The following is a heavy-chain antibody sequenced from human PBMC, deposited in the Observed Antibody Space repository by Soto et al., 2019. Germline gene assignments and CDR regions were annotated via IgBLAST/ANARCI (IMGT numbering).Heavy chain of an antibody. CDR3: VRDGVGATTNFGYFDC. CDR2: TRHDGSNT. Sequence: QVQLVESGGGVVQPGRSLRLSCAASGFNFGGYGMHWVRQAPGKGLEWVAITRHDGSNTYYADSVRSRFTISRDNSKNTLYLQMNSLTVADTAVYYCVRDGVGATTNFGYFDCWGQGTLITVSS. CDR1: GFNFGGYG. J-gene: IGHJ4*02. D-gene: IGHD1-26*01. V-gene: IGHV3-33*01.